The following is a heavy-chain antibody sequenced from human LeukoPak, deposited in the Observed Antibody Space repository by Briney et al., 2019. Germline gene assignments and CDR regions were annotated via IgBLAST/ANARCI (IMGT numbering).Heavy chain of an antibody. CDR3: AKDSGQWLVRHDAFDL. Sequence: GASVKVSCKASGYSFTGYYIHWVRQAAGQGLEWMGWINPDTGVTKFAQKFQGGVTMPRDTSISTAYVELIRLRQDDAATYYCAKDSGQWLVRHDAFDLWGRGTMVTVSS. CDR2: INPDTGVT. CDR1: GYSFTGYY. V-gene: IGHV1-2*02. D-gene: IGHD6-19*01. J-gene: IGHJ3*01.